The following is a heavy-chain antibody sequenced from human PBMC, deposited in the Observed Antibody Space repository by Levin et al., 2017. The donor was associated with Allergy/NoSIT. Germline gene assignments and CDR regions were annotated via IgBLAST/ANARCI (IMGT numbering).Heavy chain of an antibody. D-gene: IGHD2-2*01. J-gene: IGHJ4*02. V-gene: IGHV3-73*01. CDR1: GFTFSVSA. CDR3: IPSIVVTGPLFDY. CDR2: IRSKANSYAT. Sequence: AGGSLRLSCAASGFTFSVSAMHWVRQASGKGLEWVGRIRSKANSYATAYAASVKGRFTISRDDSKNTAYLQMNSLKTEDTAVYYCIPSIVVTGPLFDYWGQGTLVTVSS.